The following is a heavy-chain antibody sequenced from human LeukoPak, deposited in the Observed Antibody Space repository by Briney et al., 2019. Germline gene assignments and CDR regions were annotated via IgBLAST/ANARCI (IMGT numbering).Heavy chain of an antibody. CDR3: AKDACYYYGSGSYRYPRNFDY. V-gene: IGHV3-30*02. CDR1: GFTFSIYG. CDR2: IRYDGTNK. D-gene: IGHD3-10*01. J-gene: IGHJ4*02. Sequence: GGSLRLSCAASGFTFSIYGMHWVRQAPGKGLEWVAFIRYDGTNKYYADSVKGRFTISRDNSKNTLYLQMYSLRAEDTAVYYCAKDACYYYGSGSYRYPRNFDYWGQGTLVTVSS.